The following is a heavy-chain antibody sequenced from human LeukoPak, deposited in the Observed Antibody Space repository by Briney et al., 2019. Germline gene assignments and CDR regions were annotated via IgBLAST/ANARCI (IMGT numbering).Heavy chain of an antibody. V-gene: IGHV3-23*01. Sequence: GGSLRLSCAASGFTFDSYAMGWVRQAPGKGLEWVSGISDAGGSTYYADSVKGRLTISRDNSKNTLYLQMNNLRAEDTAVYYCAKVQYSSLDYRGQGTLVTVSS. CDR2: ISDAGGST. D-gene: IGHD3-22*01. CDR3: AKVQYSSLDY. CDR1: GFTFDSYA. J-gene: IGHJ4*02.